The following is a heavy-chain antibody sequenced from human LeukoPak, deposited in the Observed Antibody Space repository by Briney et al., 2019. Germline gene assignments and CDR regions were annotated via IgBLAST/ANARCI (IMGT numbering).Heavy chain of an antibody. D-gene: IGHD6-19*01. CDR3: ARDDEYSSGWYGIDY. V-gene: IGHV1-18*01. Sequence: ASVTVSCKASGYTFTSYGISWVRQAPGQGLEWMGWISAYNGNTNYAHKLQGRFTMTTDTSTSTAYMELRSLRSDDTAVYYCARDDEYSSGWYGIDYWGQGTLVTVSS. CDR1: GYTFTSYG. CDR2: ISAYNGNT. J-gene: IGHJ4*02.